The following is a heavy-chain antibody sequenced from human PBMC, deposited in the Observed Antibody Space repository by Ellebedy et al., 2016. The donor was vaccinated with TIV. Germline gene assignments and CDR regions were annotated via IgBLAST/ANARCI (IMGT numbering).Heavy chain of an antibody. CDR1: GIISAASA. CDR3: AQKFWNSATRHQSFCDWSDP. J-gene: IGHJ5*02. CDR2: ISGSGGST. D-gene: IGHD2/OR15-2a*01. V-gene: IGHV3-23*01. Sequence: PSETLSLSCAVSGIISAASAIRCVRHAHWTGFAWVAAISGSGGSTHYADSVRGRFTISRDSSKNTLYLQMNSLRAEDTDVYYCAQKFWNSATRHQSFCDWSDPWGQGTLVSVAS.